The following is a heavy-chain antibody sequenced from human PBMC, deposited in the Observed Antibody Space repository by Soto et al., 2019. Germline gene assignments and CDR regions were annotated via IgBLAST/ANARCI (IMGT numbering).Heavy chain of an antibody. V-gene: IGHV3-33*01. CDR2: IWYDGSNK. CDR1: GFTFSSYG. CDR3: ARGPVAAAAPAFY. D-gene: IGHD6-13*01. Sequence: QVQLVESGGGVVQPGRSLRLSCAASGFTFSSYGMHWVRQAPGKGLEWVAVIWYDGSNKYYADSVKGRFTISRDNSKNPLYLQMNSLRAEDTAVYYRARGPVAAAAPAFYWGQGTLVTVSS. J-gene: IGHJ4*02.